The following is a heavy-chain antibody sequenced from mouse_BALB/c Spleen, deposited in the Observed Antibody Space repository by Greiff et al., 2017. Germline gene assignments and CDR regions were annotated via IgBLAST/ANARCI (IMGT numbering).Heavy chain of an antibody. D-gene: IGHD1-1*02. J-gene: IGHJ2*01. CDR2: IDPETGGT. Sequence: VQVVESGAELVRPGASVTLSCKASGYTFTDYEMHWVKQTPVHGLEWIGAIDPETGGTAYNQKFKGKATLTADKSSSTAYMELRSLTSEDSAVYYCTRGDGVDYWGQGTTLTVAS. CDR1: GYTFTDYE. V-gene: IGHV1-15*01. CDR3: TRGDGVDY.